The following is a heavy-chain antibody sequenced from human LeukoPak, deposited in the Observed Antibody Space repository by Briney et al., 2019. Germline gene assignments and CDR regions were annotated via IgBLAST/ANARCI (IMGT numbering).Heavy chain of an antibody. J-gene: IGHJ4*02. CDR1: GGSISSGGYS. CDR3: ARGDGHDSKFDY. V-gene: IGHV4-30-2*01. CDR2: IYHSGST. D-gene: IGHD3-22*01. Sequence: KPSQTLSLTCAVSGGSISSGGYSWSWIRQPPGKGLEWIGYIYHSGSTYYNPSLKSRVTISVDRSKNQFSLKLSSVTAADTAVYYCARGDGHDSKFDYWGQGTLVTVSS.